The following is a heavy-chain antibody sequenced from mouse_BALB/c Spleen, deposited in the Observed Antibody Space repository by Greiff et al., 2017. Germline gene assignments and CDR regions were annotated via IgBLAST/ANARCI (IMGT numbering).Heavy chain of an antibody. Sequence: QVQLKQSGAELAKPGASVKMSCKASGYTFTSYWMHWVKQRPGQGLEWIGYINPSTGYTEYNQKFKDKATLTADKSSSTAYMQLSSLTSEDSAVYYCAREGVRRGFAYWGQGTLVTVSA. D-gene: IGHD2-14*01. CDR2: INPSTGYT. CDR3: AREGVRRGFAY. CDR1: GYTFTSYW. J-gene: IGHJ3*01. V-gene: IGHV1-7*01.